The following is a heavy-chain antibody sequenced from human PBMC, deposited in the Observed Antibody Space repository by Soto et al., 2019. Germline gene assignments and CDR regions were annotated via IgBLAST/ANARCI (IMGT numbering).Heavy chain of an antibody. Sequence: QVLESGGGLVQPGGSLRLSCGASGFTFSTHDMTWVRQAPGKGLEWVSTMSSSGGAYYAESVKGRFTISRDNSKNTLFLQMNSLGVEDTAVYYCAKGLDTVLYFFDHWGQGTLVSVSS. CDR2: MSSSGGA. J-gene: IGHJ4*02. CDR3: AKGLDTVLYFFDH. CDR1: GFTFSTHD. D-gene: IGHD1-1*01. V-gene: IGHV3-23*01.